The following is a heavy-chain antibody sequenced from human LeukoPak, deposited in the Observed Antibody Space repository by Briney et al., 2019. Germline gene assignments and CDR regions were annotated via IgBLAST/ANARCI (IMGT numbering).Heavy chain of an antibody. D-gene: IGHD1-26*01. CDR1: GGSFSGYY. V-gene: IGHV4-34*01. CDR2: INHSGST. J-gene: IGHJ3*02. Sequence: PSETLSLTCAVYGGSFSGYYWSWIRQPPGKGLEWIGEINHSGSTNYNPSLKSRVTISVDTSKNQFSLTLSSVTAADTAMYYCAKLVGARAFDIWGQGTMVTVSS. CDR3: AKLVGARAFDI.